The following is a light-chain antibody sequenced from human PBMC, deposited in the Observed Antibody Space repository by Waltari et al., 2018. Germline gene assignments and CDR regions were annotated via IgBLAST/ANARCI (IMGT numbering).Light chain of an antibody. CDR2: KVS. CDR3: MQGSNWPYT. Sequence: DVVMTQSPMTLPVTLGQPASISCRSSQSVVYSDGNTYLNWFHQRPGQSPRRLIYKVSNRDSGVPVRFSGSGSGTDFTLKISRVEAEDVGVYYCMQGSNWPYTFGQGTKLEIK. J-gene: IGKJ2*01. CDR1: QSVVYSDGNTY. V-gene: IGKV2-30*01.